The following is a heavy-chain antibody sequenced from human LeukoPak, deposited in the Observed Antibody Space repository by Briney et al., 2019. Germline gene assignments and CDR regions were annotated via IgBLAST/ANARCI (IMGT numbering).Heavy chain of an antibody. Sequence: GGSLRLSCAASGFTFSSSAMNWVRQAPGKGLEWVSAISGSGTNTYYADSVKGRFTISRDNSKNTLYLQMNSLRAEDTAVYYCAKGGQQLARSYWGQGTLVTVSS. D-gene: IGHD1-1*01. CDR3: AKGGQQLARSY. V-gene: IGHV3-23*01. CDR2: ISGSGTNT. J-gene: IGHJ4*02. CDR1: GFTFSSSA.